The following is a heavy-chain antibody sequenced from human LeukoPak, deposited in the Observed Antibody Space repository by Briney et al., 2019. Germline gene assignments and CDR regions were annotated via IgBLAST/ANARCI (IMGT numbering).Heavy chain of an antibody. CDR1: GDSVSSNSAA. CDR3: ARVPYGTGTTAGYYYGMDV. CDR2: TYYRSKWYN. Sequence: SQTLSLTCAISGDSVSSNSAAWNWIRQSPSRGLEWLGRTYYRSKWYNDHAVSVKSRITINPDTSKNQFSLQLNSVTPEDTAVYYCARVPYGTGTTAGYYYGMDVWGQGTTVTVPS. D-gene: IGHD1-7*01. J-gene: IGHJ6*02. V-gene: IGHV6-1*01.